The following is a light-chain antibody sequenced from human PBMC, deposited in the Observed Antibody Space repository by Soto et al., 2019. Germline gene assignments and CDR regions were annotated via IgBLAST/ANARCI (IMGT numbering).Light chain of an antibody. CDR3: QQYYSIPWT. J-gene: IGKJ1*01. Sequence: DIVMTQTPDSLAVSLGERATINCRSSQSVLYNSNNVSYLTWYQQKPGQSPKVLIYWASTRESGVPDRFSGSGSGTDFTLTISSLQAEDVAVYYCQQYYSIPWTFGQGTKVDIK. CDR1: QSVLYNSNNVSY. V-gene: IGKV4-1*01. CDR2: WAS.